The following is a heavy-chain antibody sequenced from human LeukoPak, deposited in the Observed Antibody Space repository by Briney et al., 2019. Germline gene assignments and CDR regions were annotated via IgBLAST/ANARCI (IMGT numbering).Heavy chain of an antibody. CDR2: INHSGST. Sequence: SETLSLTCAVYGGSFSGYYWSWIRQPPGKGLKWIGEINHSGSTNYNPSLKSRVTISVDTSKNQFSLKLSSVTAADTAVYYCARSRQTRRPIILTGYQYYFDYWGQGTLVTVSS. D-gene: IGHD3-9*01. CDR1: GGSFSGYY. J-gene: IGHJ4*02. V-gene: IGHV4-34*01. CDR3: ARSRQTRRPIILTGYQYYFDY.